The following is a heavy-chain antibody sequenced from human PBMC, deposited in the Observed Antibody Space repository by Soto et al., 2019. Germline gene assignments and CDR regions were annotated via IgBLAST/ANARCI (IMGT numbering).Heavy chain of an antibody. V-gene: IGHV3-23*01. CDR3: AKGDSDYYFDS. J-gene: IGHJ4*02. D-gene: IGHD4-4*01. CDR1: GFTFSTYD. Sequence: EVKLLDSGGGLVQPGGSLRLSCTASGFTFSTYDMAWVRQAPGRGLERVSGIRASGSNGFYTDSVKGRFIISRDNSKNTLYLQMNSLRVDDTALYFCAKGDSDYYFDSLGQGTLVTVSS. CDR2: IRASGSNG.